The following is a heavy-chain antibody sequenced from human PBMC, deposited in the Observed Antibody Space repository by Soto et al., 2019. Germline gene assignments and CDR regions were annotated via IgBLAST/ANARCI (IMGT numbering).Heavy chain of an antibody. J-gene: IGHJ1*01. V-gene: IGHV3-30*18. Sequence: GGSLRLSCAASGFTFSSYGMHWVRQAPGKGLEWVAVISYDGSSKYYADSVKGRFTISRDNSKNTLYLQMNSLRAEDTAVYYCAKEQGITVAGTVYFQHWGQGTLVTVSS. D-gene: IGHD6-19*01. CDR1: GFTFSSYG. CDR2: ISYDGSSK. CDR3: AKEQGITVAGTVYFQH.